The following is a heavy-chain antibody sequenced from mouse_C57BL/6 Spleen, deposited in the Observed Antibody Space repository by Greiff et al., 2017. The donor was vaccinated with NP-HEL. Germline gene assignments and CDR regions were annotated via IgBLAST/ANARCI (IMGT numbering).Heavy chain of an antibody. CDR3: ARSHYGSSHWYFDV. CDR1: GYTFTSYW. CDR2: IDPSDSET. Sequence: QVQLQQPGAELVRPGSSVKLSCRASGYTFTSYWMHWVKQRPIQGLEWIGNIDPSDSETHYNQKFKDKATLTVDKSSSTAYMQLSSLTSEDSAVYYCARSHYGSSHWYFDVWGTGTTVTVSS. D-gene: IGHD1-1*01. V-gene: IGHV1-52*01. J-gene: IGHJ1*03.